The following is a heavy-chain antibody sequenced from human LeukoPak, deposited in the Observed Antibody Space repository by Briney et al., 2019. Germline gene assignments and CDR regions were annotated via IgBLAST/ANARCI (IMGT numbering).Heavy chain of an antibody. D-gene: IGHD3-22*01. CDR3: ARAPKLYYYDSSGYFPNGMDV. J-gene: IGHJ6*02. CDR2: IYYSGST. CDR1: GGSISSYY. V-gene: IGHV4-59*08. Sequence: ASETLSLTCTVSGGSISSYYWSWIRQPPGKGLEWIGYIYYSGSTNYNPSLKSRVTISVDTSKNQFSLKLSSVTAADTAVYYCARAPKLYYYDSSGYFPNGMDVWGQGTTVTVSS.